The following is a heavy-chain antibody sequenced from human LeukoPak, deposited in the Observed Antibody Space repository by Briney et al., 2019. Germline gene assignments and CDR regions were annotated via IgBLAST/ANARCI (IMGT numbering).Heavy chain of an antibody. CDR1: GFTFSSYW. V-gene: IGHV3-74*01. Sequence: GGSLRLSCAASGFTFSSYWMHWVRQAPGKGLVWVSRINSDGSTTTYADSVKGRFTISRDNAKNTLYLQMNSLRAEDTAVYYCAILVGTTRGYWGQGTLVTVSS. D-gene: IGHD1-26*01. CDR2: INSDGSTT. J-gene: IGHJ4*02. CDR3: AILVGTTRGY.